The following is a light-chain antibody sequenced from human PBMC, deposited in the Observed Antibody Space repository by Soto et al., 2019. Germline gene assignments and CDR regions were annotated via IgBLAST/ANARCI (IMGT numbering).Light chain of an antibody. J-gene: IGKJ1*01. CDR2: GAS. Sequence: EIGLKHEPTTLLLTKYDTVTLSFRASQLFSSNLAWYQQKPGQAPRLLIYGASTRATGVPARFSGSGSGTEFTLTICCLQSEDFAVYYCQQYNYWPKFGQVSKVDIK. V-gene: IGKV3-15*01. CDR3: QQYNYWPK. CDR1: QLFSSN.